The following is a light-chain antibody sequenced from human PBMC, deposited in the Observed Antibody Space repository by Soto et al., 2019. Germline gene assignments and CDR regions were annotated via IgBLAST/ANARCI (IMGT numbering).Light chain of an antibody. CDR1: VSYY. CDR3: QHCLAFGGSRPLM. V-gene: IGKV3-11*01. Sequence: VSYYLAWYQQKPGQAPRLLIYDASSRATGVPDRLTGSGSGTRSRLTCSTLVPVHFAVYYSQHCLAFGGSRPLMVSGGTKVDIK. J-gene: IGKJ4*02. CDR2: DAS.